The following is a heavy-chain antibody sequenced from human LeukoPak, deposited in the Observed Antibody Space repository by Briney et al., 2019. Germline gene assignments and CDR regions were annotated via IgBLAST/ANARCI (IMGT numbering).Heavy chain of an antibody. D-gene: IGHD2-2*01. CDR3: ARGRKYLIVVVPAATDGMDV. V-gene: IGHV4-34*01. CDR2: INHSRST. J-gene: IGHJ6*02. Sequence: SETLSLTCAVYGGSFSGYYWSWIRQPPGKGLEWIGEINHSRSTNYNPSLKSRVTISVDTSKNQFSLKLSSVTAADTAVYYCARGRKYLIVVVPAATDGMDVWGQGTTGTVSS. CDR1: GGSFSGYY.